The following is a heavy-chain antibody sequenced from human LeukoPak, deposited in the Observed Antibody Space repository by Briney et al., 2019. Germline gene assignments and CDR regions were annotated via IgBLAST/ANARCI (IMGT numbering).Heavy chain of an antibody. CDR1: GYTFTSYD. Sequence: GASVKVPCKASGYTFTSYDINWVRQATGQGLGWMGWMNPNSGNTGYAQKFQGRVTMTRNTSISTAYMELSSLRSEDTAVYYCARGATIWGNWFDPWGQGTLVTVSS. V-gene: IGHV1-8*01. CDR3: ARGATIWGNWFDP. D-gene: IGHD1-26*01. J-gene: IGHJ5*02. CDR2: MNPNSGNT.